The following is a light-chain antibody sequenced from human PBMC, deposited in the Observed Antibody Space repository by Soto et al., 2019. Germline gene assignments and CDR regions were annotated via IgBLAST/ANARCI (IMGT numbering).Light chain of an antibody. CDR2: RNN. V-gene: IGLV1-47*01. J-gene: IGLJ2*01. CDR1: SSNIGSNY. CDR3: AAWDDSLSEV. Sequence: QAVVTQPPSASGTPGQRVTISCSGSSSNIGSNYVYWYQQLPGTAPKLLIYRNNQRPSGVPDRFSGSKSGTSASLAISGLRSEDEADYYCAAWDDSLSEVFGGGTKLTVL.